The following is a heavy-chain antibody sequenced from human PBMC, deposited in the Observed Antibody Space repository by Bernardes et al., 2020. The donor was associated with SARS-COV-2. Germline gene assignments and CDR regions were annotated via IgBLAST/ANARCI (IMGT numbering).Heavy chain of an antibody. D-gene: IGHD3-16*01. CDR2: IYHSGSS. J-gene: IGHJ4*02. CDR3: VRWGVGGPPEKDS. CDR1: GVSISSNNW. Sequence: SETLSLTCAVSGVSISSNNWWSWVRQPPGKGLEWIGEIYHSGSSNYNPSPKSRVSISIGKSTNQFSLKVNSVTAADTAVYYCVRWGVGGPPEKDSWGQGTLVTVSS. V-gene: IGHV4-4*02.